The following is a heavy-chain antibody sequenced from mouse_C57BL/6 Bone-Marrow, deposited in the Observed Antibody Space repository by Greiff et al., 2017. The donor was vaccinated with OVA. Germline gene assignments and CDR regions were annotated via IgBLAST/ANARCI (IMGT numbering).Heavy chain of an antibody. J-gene: IGHJ3*01. CDR2: INPNNGGT. D-gene: IGHD3-2*02. Sequence: EVQLQQSGPELVKPGASVKIPCKASGYTFTDYNMDWVKQSHGKSLEWIGDINPNNGGTIYNQKFKGKATLTVDKSSSTAYMELRSLTSEDTAVYYCARGGSSGYGWFAYWGQGTLVTVSA. CDR3: ARGGSSGYGWFAY. V-gene: IGHV1-18*01. CDR1: GYTFTDYN.